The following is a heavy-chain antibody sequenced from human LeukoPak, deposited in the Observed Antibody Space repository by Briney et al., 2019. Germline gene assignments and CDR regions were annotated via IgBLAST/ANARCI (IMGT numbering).Heavy chain of an antibody. V-gene: IGHV3-53*01. Sequence: GGSLRLSCAASGLTVSSNYKSWVRQAPGKGLEWVSVLYSGGSTYYADSVKGRFTISRDNSKNTVYLQMNSLRAEDTAVYYCARKYCSTTSCLFDNWGQGTLVTVSS. D-gene: IGHD2-2*01. CDR1: GLTVSSNY. CDR3: ARKYCSTTSCLFDN. CDR2: LYSGGST. J-gene: IGHJ4*02.